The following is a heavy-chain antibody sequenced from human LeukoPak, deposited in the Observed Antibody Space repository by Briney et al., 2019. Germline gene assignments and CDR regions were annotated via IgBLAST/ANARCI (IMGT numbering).Heavy chain of an antibody. V-gene: IGHV4-39*01. CDR1: GGSISSGSYY. J-gene: IGHJ6*03. CDR2: IYYSGST. CDR3: ARRIPASYYYYYMDV. Sequence: SETLSLTCTVSGGSISSGSYYWGWIRQPPGKRLEWIGSIYYSGSTYYNPSLKSRVTISVDTSKNQFSLKLSSVTAADTAVYYCARRIPASYYYYYMDVWGKGTTVTISS.